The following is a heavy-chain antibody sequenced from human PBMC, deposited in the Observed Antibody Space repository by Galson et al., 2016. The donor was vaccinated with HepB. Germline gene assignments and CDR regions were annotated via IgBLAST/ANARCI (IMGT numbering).Heavy chain of an antibody. CDR2: MRDSGNT. J-gene: IGHJ1*01. Sequence: SETLSLTCSVSGGPISGAYWSWTRQPPGKGLEWIAYMRDSGNTNYNPSLKSRVTISVDTSINQFSLRLSSVTAGDTAVYYCARSGGIAGMHWGQGTLVTVSS. V-gene: IGHV4-59*08. CDR3: ARSGGIAGMH. D-gene: IGHD3-16*01. CDR1: GGPISGAY.